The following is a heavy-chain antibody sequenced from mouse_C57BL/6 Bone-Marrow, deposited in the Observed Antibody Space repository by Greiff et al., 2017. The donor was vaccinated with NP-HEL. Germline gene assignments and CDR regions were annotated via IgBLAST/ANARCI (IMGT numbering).Heavy chain of an antibody. Sequence: VQLQQSGAELVRPGASVKLSCKASGYTFTDYYINWVKQRPGQGLEWIARIYPGSGNTYYNEKFKGKATLTAEKSSSTAYMQLSSLTSEDSAVYFCASNWALDYWGQGTTLTVSS. J-gene: IGHJ2*01. CDR2: IYPGSGNT. V-gene: IGHV1-76*01. CDR1: GYTFTDYY. D-gene: IGHD4-1*01. CDR3: ASNWALDY.